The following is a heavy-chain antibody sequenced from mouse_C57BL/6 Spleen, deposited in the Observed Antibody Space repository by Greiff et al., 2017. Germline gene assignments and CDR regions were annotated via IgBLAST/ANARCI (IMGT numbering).Heavy chain of an antibody. Sequence: VQLQQSGPELVKPGASVKISCKASGYSFTGYYMNWVKQSPEKSLEWIGEINPSTGGTTYNQKFKAKATLTVDKSSSTAYMQLKSLTSEDSAVYYCASPIYYGYDGYFDYWGQGTTLTGSS. D-gene: IGHD2-2*01. V-gene: IGHV1-42*01. CDR2: INPSTGGT. CDR1: GYSFTGYY. J-gene: IGHJ2*01. CDR3: ASPIYYGYDGYFDY.